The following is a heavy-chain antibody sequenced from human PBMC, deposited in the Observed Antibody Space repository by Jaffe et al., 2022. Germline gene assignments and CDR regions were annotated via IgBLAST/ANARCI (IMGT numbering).Heavy chain of an antibody. Sequence: QVQLQESGPGLVKPSETLSLTCAVSGYSISSGYYWGWIRQPPGKGLEWIGSIYHSGSTYYNPSLKSRVTISVDTSKNQFSLKLSSVTAADTAVYYCASELITPEYYFDYWGQGTLVTVSS. CDR2: IYHSGST. J-gene: IGHJ4*02. CDR1: GYSISSGYY. CDR3: ASELITPEYYFDY. D-gene: IGHD3-22*01. V-gene: IGHV4-38-2*01.